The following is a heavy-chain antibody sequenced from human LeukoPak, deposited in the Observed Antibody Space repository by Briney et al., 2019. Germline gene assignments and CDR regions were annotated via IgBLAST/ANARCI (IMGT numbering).Heavy chain of an antibody. CDR1: GYTFTDYY. D-gene: IGHD5-24*01. CDR3: ATGKEMATIT. J-gene: IGHJ4*02. V-gene: IGHV1-69-2*01. CDR2: VDPEDGET. Sequence: ASVKVSCKASGYTFTDYYMHWVQQAPGKGLEWMGLVDPEDGETIYAEKFQGRVTITADTSTDTAYMELSSLRSEDTAVYYCATGKEMATITWGQGTLVTVSS.